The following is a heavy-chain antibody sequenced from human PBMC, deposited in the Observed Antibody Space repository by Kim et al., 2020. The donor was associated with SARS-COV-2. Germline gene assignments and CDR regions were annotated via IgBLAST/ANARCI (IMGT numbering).Heavy chain of an antibody. D-gene: IGHD2-15*01. CDR3: ARDPQVVVAATRLG. Sequence: AQKFQGRVTITADKSTSTAYMELSSLRSEDTAVYYCARDPQVVVAATRLGWGQGTLVTVSS. J-gene: IGHJ4*02. V-gene: IGHV1-69*04.